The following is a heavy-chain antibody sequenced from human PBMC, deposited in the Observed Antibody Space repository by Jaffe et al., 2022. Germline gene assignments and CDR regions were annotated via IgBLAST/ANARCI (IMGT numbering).Heavy chain of an antibody. CDR3: ARGGLHYFDWLLYHYFDL. Sequence: EVQLVESGGGLVQPGGSLRLSCASSGFTFSYHAMHWVRQAPGQGLEYVSSISTNGDRTYYANSVKDRFTISRDNSKNTLYLQMDRLRAEDMAVYFCARGGLHYFDWLLYHYFDLWGQGTLVTVSS. V-gene: IGHV3-64*01. J-gene: IGHJ4*02. CDR2: ISTNGDRT. CDR1: GFTFSYHA. D-gene: IGHD3-9*01.